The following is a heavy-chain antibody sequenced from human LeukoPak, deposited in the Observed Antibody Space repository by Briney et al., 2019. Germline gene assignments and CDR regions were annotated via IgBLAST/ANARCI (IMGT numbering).Heavy chain of an antibody. J-gene: IGHJ4*02. V-gene: IGHV3-23*01. CDR1: GFTVSSNY. CDR2: ISGGGVST. D-gene: IGHD2-8*01. Sequence: GGSLRLSCAASGFTVSSNYMNWVRQAPGKGLEWVSVISGGGVSTYYADSVKGRFTISRDNSKNTLYLQMNSLRAEDTAVYYCAKWARYCTNGVCYYFDYWGQGTLVTVSS. CDR3: AKWARYCTNGVCYYFDY.